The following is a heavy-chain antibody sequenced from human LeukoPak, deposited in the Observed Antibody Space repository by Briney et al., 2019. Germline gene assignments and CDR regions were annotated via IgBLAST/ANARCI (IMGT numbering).Heavy chain of an antibody. Sequence: GGSLRLSCAASGFTFSSYSMNWVRQAPGKGLEWVSYISSSSTIYYADSVKGRFTISRDNAKNSLYLQMNSLRAEDTAVYYCARVPVGEFDYWGQGTLVTVSS. CDR2: ISSSSTI. CDR3: ARVPVGEFDY. CDR1: GFTFSSYS. D-gene: IGHD4-23*01. V-gene: IGHV3-48*04. J-gene: IGHJ4*02.